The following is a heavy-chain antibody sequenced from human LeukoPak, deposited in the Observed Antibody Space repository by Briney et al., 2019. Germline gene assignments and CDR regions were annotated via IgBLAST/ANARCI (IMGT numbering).Heavy chain of an antibody. CDR1: GYTFTSYY. D-gene: IGHD1-26*01. Sequence: ASVKVSCKASGYTFTSYYMHWVRQAPGQGLEWMGIINPSGGSTSYAQKFQGRVTMTRDTSTSTVYMELSRLRSDDTAVYYCARVVGATYYFDYWGQGTLVTVSS. CDR2: INPSGGST. CDR3: ARVVGATYYFDY. J-gene: IGHJ4*02. V-gene: IGHV1-46*01.